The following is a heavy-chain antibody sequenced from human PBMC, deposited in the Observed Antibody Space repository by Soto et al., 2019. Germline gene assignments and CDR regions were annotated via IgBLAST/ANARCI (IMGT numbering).Heavy chain of an antibody. CDR2: IKQDGSEK. CDR1: GFTFSSYW. J-gene: IGHJ4*02. CDR3: ARDSHLQLVRRDFDY. V-gene: IGHV3-7*01. Sequence: GGSLRLSCAASGFTFSSYWMSWVRQAPGKGLEWVANIKQDGSEKYYVDSVKGRFTISRDNAKNSMYLQMNSLRAEDTAGYYWARDSHLQLVRRDFDYWGQGTLVTVSS. D-gene: IGHD6-6*01.